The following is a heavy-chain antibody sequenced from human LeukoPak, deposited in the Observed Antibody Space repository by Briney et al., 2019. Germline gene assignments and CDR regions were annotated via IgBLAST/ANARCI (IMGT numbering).Heavy chain of an antibody. D-gene: IGHD3-10*01. CDR3: AKDIFTMVRGVVDY. CDR1: GFTFDDYA. V-gene: IGHV3-9*01. J-gene: IGHJ4*02. CDR2: ISWNSGSI. Sequence: PGRSLRLSCAAPGFTFDDYAMHWVRQAPGKGLEWVSGISWNSGSIGYADSVKGRFTISRDNAKNSLYLQMNSLRAEDTALYYCAKDIFTMVRGVVDYWGQGTLVTVSS.